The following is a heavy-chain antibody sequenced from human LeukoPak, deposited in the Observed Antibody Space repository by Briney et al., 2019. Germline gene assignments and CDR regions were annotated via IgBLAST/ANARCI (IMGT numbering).Heavy chain of an antibody. D-gene: IGHD1-26*01. Sequence: GGSLRLSCAASGFTFSSYNMNWVRQAPGKGLEWVANIKQDGSEKYYVDSVKGRFTISRDNAKNSLYLQMNSLRAEDTAVYYCARMGGSRGNWFDPWGQGTLVTVSS. CDR3: ARMGGSRGNWFDP. CDR2: IKQDGSEK. J-gene: IGHJ5*02. V-gene: IGHV3-7*01. CDR1: GFTFSSYN.